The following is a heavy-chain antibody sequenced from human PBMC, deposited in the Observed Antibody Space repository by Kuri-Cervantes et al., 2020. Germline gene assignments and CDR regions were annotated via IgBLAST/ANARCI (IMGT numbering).Heavy chain of an antibody. CDR1: GGSISSGGYS. CDR2: IYYSGST. D-gene: IGHD3-10*01. J-gene: IGHJ4*02. V-gene: IGHV4-61*08. CDR3: ARSSYYYGSGSYLYY. Sequence: SETLSLTCAVSGGSISSGGYSWSWIRQPPGKGLEWIGYIYYSGSTNYNPSLKSRVTISVDTSKNQFSLKLSSVTAADTAVYYCARSSYYYGSGSYLYYWGQGTLVTVSS.